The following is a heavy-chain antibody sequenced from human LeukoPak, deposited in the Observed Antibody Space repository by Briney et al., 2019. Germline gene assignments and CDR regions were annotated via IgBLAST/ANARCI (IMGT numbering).Heavy chain of an antibody. D-gene: IGHD2-2*01. V-gene: IGHV3-48*03. CDR2: IGRGNDNV. CDR1: GFTFSSYE. J-gene: IGHJ3*01. CDR3: ARGIPATRGDAFDV. Sequence: GGSLRLSCVASGFTFSSYELNWVRQAPGKGLEWLSYIGRGNDNVKYAGSVRGRFTVYRDNAKDSLYLQMNSLRVEDTAVYFCARGIPATRGDAFDVWGQGTVVTVSS.